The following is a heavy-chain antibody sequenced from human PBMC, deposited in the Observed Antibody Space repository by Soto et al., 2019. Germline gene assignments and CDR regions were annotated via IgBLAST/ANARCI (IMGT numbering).Heavy chain of an antibody. CDR1: GYPYTSYG. V-gene: IGHV1-69*04. D-gene: IGHD3-10*01. CDR2: VNPILSMS. J-gene: IGHJ4*02. Sequence: LVKGSCKASGYPYTSYGISWVRQAPGLGLEWMGRVNPILSMSNYAQKFQGRVTMTADKSTSTAYMELRSLRSEDTAFYYCATSYGSGYRAFDYWRQGALVTVSS. CDR3: ATSYGSGYRAFDY.